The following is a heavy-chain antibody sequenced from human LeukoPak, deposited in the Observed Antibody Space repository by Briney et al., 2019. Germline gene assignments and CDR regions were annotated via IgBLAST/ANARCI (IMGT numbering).Heavy chain of an antibody. J-gene: IGHJ4*02. CDR3: ARDQYYYGSGSYYYFDY. Sequence: SETLSLTCTVSGGSISSYYWSWIRQPPGKGLEWIGYIYYSGSTNYNPSLKSRVTMSVDTSKNQFSLKLSSVTAADTAVYYCARDQYYYGSGSYYYFDYWGQGTLVTVSS. CDR1: GGSISSYY. D-gene: IGHD3-10*01. V-gene: IGHV4-59*12. CDR2: IYYSGST.